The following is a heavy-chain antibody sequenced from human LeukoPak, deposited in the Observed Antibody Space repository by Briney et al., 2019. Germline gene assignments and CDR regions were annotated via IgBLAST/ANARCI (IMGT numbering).Heavy chain of an antibody. Sequence: ASVKVSCKASGGTFSSYAISWVRQAPGQGLEWMGGIIPIFGTANYAQKFQGRVTITADESTSTAYMELSSLRSEDTAVYYCARVTFPLAQPQWELTYWGQGTLVTVSS. J-gene: IGHJ4*02. V-gene: IGHV1-69*13. D-gene: IGHD1-26*01. CDR1: GGTFSSYA. CDR2: IIPIFGTA. CDR3: ARVTFPLAQPQWELTY.